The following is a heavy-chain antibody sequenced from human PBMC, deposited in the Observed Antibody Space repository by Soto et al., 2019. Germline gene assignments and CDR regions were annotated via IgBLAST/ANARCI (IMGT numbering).Heavy chain of an antibody. CDR2: SYYSGAT. D-gene: IGHD3-22*01. CDR3: AKAGSHSGSSGRVDY. V-gene: IGHV4-59*01. Sequence: SVTLSLTCNVSGASISGNYWSWIRQPPGKGLGWIGYSYYSGATNYNPSLESRVTTSVNTPKRQFSLKLTSVTPADPAVYYCAKAGSHSGSSGRVDYWGQGILVTVSS. J-gene: IGHJ4*02. CDR1: GASISGNY.